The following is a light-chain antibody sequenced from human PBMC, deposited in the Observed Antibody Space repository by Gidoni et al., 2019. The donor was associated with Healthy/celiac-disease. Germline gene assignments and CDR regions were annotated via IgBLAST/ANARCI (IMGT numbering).Light chain of an antibody. CDR2: DNN. V-gene: IGLV1-40*01. J-gene: IGLJ2*01. Sequence: QSVLTQPPSVSGAPGQTVTISCTGSFSNIGAGYAVHWYQQIPGTAPKLLIFDNNHRPSGVPDRFSGSKSGPSASLAIIGLQTEEEADYYCQSFDNSLSSSVVFGGGTRLTVL. CDR3: QSFDNSLSSSVV. CDR1: FSNIGAGYA.